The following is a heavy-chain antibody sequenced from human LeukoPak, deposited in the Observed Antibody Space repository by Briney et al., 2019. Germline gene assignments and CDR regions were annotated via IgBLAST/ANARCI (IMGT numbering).Heavy chain of an antibody. CDR3: TRRDYGDRGGVWFDP. D-gene: IGHD4-17*01. Sequence: GGSLRLSCAASGFTFSGSAIHWVRQASGKGLEWVARIGGRVNIDATVYGASVKGRFTISRDDSKNTAYLQMNSLKTEDTAVYYCTRRDYGDRGGVWFDPWGQGTLVAVSS. J-gene: IGHJ5*02. V-gene: IGHV3-73*01. CDR2: IGGRVNIDAT. CDR1: GFTFSGSA.